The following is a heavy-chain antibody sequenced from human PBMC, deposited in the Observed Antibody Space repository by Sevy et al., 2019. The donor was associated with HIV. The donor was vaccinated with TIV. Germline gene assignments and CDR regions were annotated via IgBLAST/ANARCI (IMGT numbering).Heavy chain of an antibody. CDR2: IYYSGST. D-gene: IGHD1-26*01. CDR3: ARHNRIGIVGATTYYYYGMDV. Sequence: SETLSLTCTVSGGSISSSSYYWGWIRQPPGKGLEWIGSIYYSGSTYYNPSLKSRVTISVYTAKNQFSLKLSSVTAADTAVYYCARHNRIGIVGATTYYYYGMDVWGQGTTVTVSS. J-gene: IGHJ6*02. V-gene: IGHV4-39*01. CDR1: GGSISSSSYY.